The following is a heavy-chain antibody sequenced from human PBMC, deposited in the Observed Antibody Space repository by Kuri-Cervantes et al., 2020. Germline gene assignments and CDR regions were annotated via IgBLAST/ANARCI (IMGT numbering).Heavy chain of an antibody. CDR3: ARAHRIAAAGTGYYYYYYMDV. CDR1: GGTFSSYA. Sequence: SVKVSCKASGGTFSSYAISWVRQAPGQGLEWMGGIIPIFGTANYAQKFQGRVTITTDESTSTAYMELSSLRSEDTAVYYCARAHRIAAAGTGYYYYYYMDVWGKGTTVTVSS. CDR2: IIPIFGTA. J-gene: IGHJ6*03. D-gene: IGHD6-13*01. V-gene: IGHV1-69*05.